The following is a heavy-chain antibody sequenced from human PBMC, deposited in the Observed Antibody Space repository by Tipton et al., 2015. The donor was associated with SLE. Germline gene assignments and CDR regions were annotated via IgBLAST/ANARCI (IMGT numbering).Heavy chain of an antibody. J-gene: IGHJ1*01. Sequence: SLRLSCAASGFTFSSYWMSWVRQAPGKGLEWVSVIYSGGSTYYADSVKGRFTISRDNSKNTLYLQMNSLRAEDTAVYYCASKEGYFQHWGQGTLVTVSS. CDR2: IYSGGST. V-gene: IGHV3-23*03. CDR3: ASKEGYFQH. CDR1: GFTFSSYW.